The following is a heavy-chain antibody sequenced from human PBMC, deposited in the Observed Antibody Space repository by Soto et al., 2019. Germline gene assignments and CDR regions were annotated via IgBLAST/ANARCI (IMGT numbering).Heavy chain of an antibody. V-gene: IGHV1-69*06. CDR2: SIPIFGTA. CDR1: GGTFSSYA. D-gene: IGHD5-18*01. CDR3: AGGYSYGSYCYYYYRMDV. Sequence: SVKVSCKASGGTFSSYAISWVRQAPGQGLEWMGGSIPIFGTANYAQKFQGRVTITADKSTSTAYMELSSLRSEDTAVYYCAGGYSYGSYCYYYYRMDVWGQGTTVTVSS. J-gene: IGHJ6*02.